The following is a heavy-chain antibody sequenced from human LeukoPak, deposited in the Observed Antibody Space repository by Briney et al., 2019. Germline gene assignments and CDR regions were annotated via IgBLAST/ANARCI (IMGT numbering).Heavy chain of an antibody. V-gene: IGHV3-7*01. Sequence: GGSLRLSCAASGFTFSSYWMSWVRQAPGKGLEWVANINQDGSEKYYVDSVKGRFTISRDNAKNSLYLQMNSLRADDTAVYYCARGGLYYYDSSGYYRERRAFDIWGQGTMVTVSS. CDR1: GFTFSSYW. CDR3: ARGGLYYYDSSGYYRERRAFDI. J-gene: IGHJ3*02. D-gene: IGHD3-22*01. CDR2: INQDGSEK.